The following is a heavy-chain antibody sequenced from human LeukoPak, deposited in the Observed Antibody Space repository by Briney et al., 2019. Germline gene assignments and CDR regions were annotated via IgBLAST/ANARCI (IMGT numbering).Heavy chain of an antibody. CDR2: IYYSGST. CDR3: ARHGGEVRGVIISSFDY. D-gene: IGHD3-10*01. CDR1: GASISSHY. J-gene: IGHJ4*02. V-gene: IGHV4-59*08. Sequence: SETLPLTCTVSGASISSHYWSWIRQPPGKGLEWIGYIYYSGSTNSNPSLKSRVTISLDMSKNQFSLKLTSVTAADTAVYYCARHGGEVRGVIISSFDYWGQGTLVTVSS.